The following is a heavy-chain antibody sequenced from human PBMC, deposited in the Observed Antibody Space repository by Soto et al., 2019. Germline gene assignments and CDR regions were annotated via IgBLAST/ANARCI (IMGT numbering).Heavy chain of an antibody. Sequence: SVKVSCKPSGGTFSSYAISWVQQAPGQGLEWMGGIIPIFGAANYAQKFQGRVTITADDSTSTAYMELNSLISEDTAVYYCARDKRCRDGYNFGTRYSYGMDVWGQGTPVTVSS. CDR2: IIPIFGAA. J-gene: IGHJ6*02. CDR3: ARDKRCRDGYNFGTRYSYGMDV. D-gene: IGHD5-12*01. CDR1: GGTFSSYA. V-gene: IGHV1-69*13.